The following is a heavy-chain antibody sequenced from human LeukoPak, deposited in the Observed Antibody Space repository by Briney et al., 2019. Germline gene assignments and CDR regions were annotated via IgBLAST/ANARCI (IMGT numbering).Heavy chain of an antibody. D-gene: IGHD3/OR15-3a*01. J-gene: IGHJ4*02. V-gene: IGHV3-11*01. CDR1: GFTFSDFY. Sequence: PGGSLRLSCAASGFTFSDFYMTWIRQAPGKGLEWISYISEDGRITYYADSLKGRFTISRDNAKNSLSLQVDSLRADDTAAYFSARRGNTESWTVLIDYWGQGTLVTVSS. CDR3: ARRGNTESWTVLIDY. CDR2: ISEDGRIT.